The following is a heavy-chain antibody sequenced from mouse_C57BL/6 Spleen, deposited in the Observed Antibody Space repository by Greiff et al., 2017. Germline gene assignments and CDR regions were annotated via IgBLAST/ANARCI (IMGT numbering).Heavy chain of an antibody. CDR1: GYTFTSYR. V-gene: IGHV1-53*01. D-gene: IGHD2-1*01. CDR3: ASNGNTMGYYAMDY. J-gene: IGHJ4*01. CDR2: INPSNGGT. Sequence: QVQLQQAGPELVKPGASVKLSCKASGYTFTSYRMHWVKQRPGQGLEWIGNINPSNGGTNYNEKFKSKATLTVDKSSSTAYMQLSILTSEDSAVYYCASNGNTMGYYAMDYWGQGTSVTVSS.